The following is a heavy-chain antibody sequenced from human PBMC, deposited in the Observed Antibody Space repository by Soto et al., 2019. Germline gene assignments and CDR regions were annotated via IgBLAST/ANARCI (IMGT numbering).Heavy chain of an antibody. J-gene: IGHJ4*02. CDR3: APHYPDSSGYFDH. CDR1: GYMFTGNY. CDR2: INPNSGAT. D-gene: IGHD3-22*01. V-gene: IGHV1-2*02. Sequence: KVSCKASGYMFTGNYMHWVRQAPGQGLEYMGWINPNSGATNYAQKFQGRVTMTWDTSISTAYVELSRLRSDDTAVYYCAPHYPDSSGYFDHWGQGTLVTVPS.